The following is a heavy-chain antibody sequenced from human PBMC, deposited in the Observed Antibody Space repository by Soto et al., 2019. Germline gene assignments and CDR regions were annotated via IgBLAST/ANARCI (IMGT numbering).Heavy chain of an antibody. J-gene: IGHJ6*02. Sequence: ASVKVSCKASGYSFTDYHIHWVRQAPGQGLEWLGRINPKSGGTSTAQKFQGWVTMTTDTSISTASMELTRLTSDDTAICYCARGDSTDCSNGVCSFFYNHDMDVWGQGTTVILSS. CDR1: GYSFTDYH. V-gene: IGHV1-2*04. CDR3: ARGDSTDCSNGVCSFFYNHDMDV. CDR2: INPKSGGT. D-gene: IGHD2-8*01.